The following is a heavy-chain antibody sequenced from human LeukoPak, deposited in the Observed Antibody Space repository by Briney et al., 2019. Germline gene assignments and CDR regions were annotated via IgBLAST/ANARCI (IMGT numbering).Heavy chain of an antibody. CDR1: GGSISSYY. CDR3: ASSGNTHYDSSGYRLDY. D-gene: IGHD3-22*01. CDR2: IYYSGST. J-gene: IGHJ4*02. Sequence: SETLSLTCTVSGGSISSYYWSWIRQPPGKGLEWIGYIYYSGSTNYNPSLKSRVTISVDTSKNQFSLKLSSVTAADTAVYYCASSGNTHYDSSGYRLDYWGQGTLVTVSS. V-gene: IGHV4-59*12.